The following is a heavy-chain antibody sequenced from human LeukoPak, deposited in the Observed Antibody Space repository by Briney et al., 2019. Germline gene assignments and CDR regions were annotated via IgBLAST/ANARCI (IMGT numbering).Heavy chain of an antibody. CDR1: GGSFSGYY. CDR2: INHSGST. Sequence: SETLSLTCAVYGGSFSGYYWSWIRQPPGKGLEWIGEINHSGSTNYNPSLKSRATISVDTSKNQFSLKLSSVTAADTAVYYCASPGPYYYDSSGRDAFDIWGQGTMVTVSS. D-gene: IGHD3-22*01. J-gene: IGHJ3*02. CDR3: ASPGPYYYDSSGRDAFDI. V-gene: IGHV4-34*01.